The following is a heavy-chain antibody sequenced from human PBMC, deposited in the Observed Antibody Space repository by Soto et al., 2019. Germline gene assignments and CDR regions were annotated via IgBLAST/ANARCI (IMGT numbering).Heavy chain of an antibody. CDR2: ISPSTSHI. V-gene: IGHV3-21*01. Sequence: EVHLVESGGGLVKPGGSLRLSCAVSGFTFSSCTMNWVRQAPGKGLEWVSSISPSTSHIYYADSVKGRFTITRDNAKNALLPQMISLRAEDTAVYYCSGCSGGACHQNYGMDVWGQGTTVTVSS. J-gene: IGHJ6*02. CDR3: SGCSGGACHQNYGMDV. D-gene: IGHD2-15*01. CDR1: GFTFSSCT.